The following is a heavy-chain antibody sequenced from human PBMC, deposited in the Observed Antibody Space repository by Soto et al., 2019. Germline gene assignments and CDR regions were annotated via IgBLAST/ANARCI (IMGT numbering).Heavy chain of an antibody. D-gene: IGHD3-10*01. CDR3: AGRSNYRDAHQYAMDV. J-gene: IGHJ6*02. CDR2: IYPSNSDT. CDR1: GYSFANYW. V-gene: IGHV5-51*01. Sequence: GESLKISGNGSGYSFANYWIAWARQMPGNGLEWMGIIYPSNSDTRYSPSFQGQVTISADKSISTAYLQWSSLKASDSAMYYCAGRSNYRDAHQYAMDVWGQGTTVTVSS.